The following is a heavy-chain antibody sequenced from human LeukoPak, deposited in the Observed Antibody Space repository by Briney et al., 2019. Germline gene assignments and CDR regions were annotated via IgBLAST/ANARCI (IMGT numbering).Heavy chain of an antibody. V-gene: IGHV3-21*01. CDR2: ISSGSGYI. CDR3: ARDLVLPGYYYDSSGYWSAYYFDY. D-gene: IGHD3-22*01. J-gene: IGHJ4*02. Sequence: GGSLRLSCAASGFTFSSYSMNWVRQAPGKGLDWVSSISSGSGYIYYADSVKGRFTISRDNAKNSLYLQMNSLRAEDTAVYYCARDLVLPGYYYDSSGYWSAYYFDYWGQGTLVTVSS. CDR1: GFTFSSYS.